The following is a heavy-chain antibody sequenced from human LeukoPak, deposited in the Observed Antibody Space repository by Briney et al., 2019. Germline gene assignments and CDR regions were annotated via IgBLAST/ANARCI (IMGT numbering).Heavy chain of an antibody. V-gene: IGHV3-66*01. CDR1: GFTVSSNY. Sequence: GGSPRLSCAPSGFTVSSNYMSWVRQAPGKGLEWVSVIYSGGSTYYADSVKGRFTISRDNSKNTLYLQMNSLRAEDTAVYYCAREGPYYYYGMDVWGQGTTVTVSS. J-gene: IGHJ6*02. CDR2: IYSGGST. CDR3: AREGPYYYYGMDV.